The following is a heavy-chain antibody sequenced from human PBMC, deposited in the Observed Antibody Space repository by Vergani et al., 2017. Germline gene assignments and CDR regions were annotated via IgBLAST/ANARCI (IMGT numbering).Heavy chain of an antibody. CDR1: GFTFDDYG. V-gene: IGHV3-20*01. CDR2: INWNGGST. J-gene: IGHJ6*03. CDR3: AXVNCSGGSCYHYYYYMNV. Sequence: EVQLVESGGGVVRPGGSLRLSCAASGFTFDDYGMSWVRQAPGKGLEWVSGINWNGGSTGYVDSVKGRFTISRDNAKNSLYLQMNSLRAEDTALYHCAXVNCSGGSCYHYYYYMNVWGKGTTVTVSS. D-gene: IGHD2-15*01.